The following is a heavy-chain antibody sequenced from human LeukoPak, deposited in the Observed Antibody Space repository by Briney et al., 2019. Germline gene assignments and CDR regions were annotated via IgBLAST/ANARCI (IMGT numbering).Heavy chain of an antibody. V-gene: IGHV4-59*01. CDR3: ARNDPGWLLSWGAFDI. D-gene: IGHD3-3*01. Sequence: SETLSLTCTVSGGSISSYYWSWVRQPPGKGLEWVGYIYYSGSTNYNPSLKSRVTISVDTSNNQFSLKLSSVTAADTAVYYCARNDPGWLLSWGAFDIWGQGTMVTVSS. CDR2: IYYSGST. CDR1: GGSISSYY. J-gene: IGHJ3*02.